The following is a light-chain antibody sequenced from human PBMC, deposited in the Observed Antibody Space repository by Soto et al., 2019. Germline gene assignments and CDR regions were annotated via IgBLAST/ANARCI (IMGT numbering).Light chain of an antibody. J-gene: IGKJ1*01. Sequence: EIVLTQSPGTLSLSPGESGTLSCRASQSVSSSYLAWYQQKPGQAPRLPIYGASTRATGIPARFSGSGSGAEFTLTISSLQSEDFAVYYCQQYNNWPRTFGQGTKVDIK. V-gene: IGKV3-15*01. CDR2: GAS. CDR3: QQYNNWPRT. CDR1: QSVSSSY.